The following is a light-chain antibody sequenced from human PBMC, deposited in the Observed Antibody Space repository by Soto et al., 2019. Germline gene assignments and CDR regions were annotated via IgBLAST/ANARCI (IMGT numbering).Light chain of an antibody. CDR3: QQYGRPPPFT. V-gene: IGKV3-20*01. Sequence: IVLTQSPGTLSLSPGERATLSCRASQSVSSTYMAWYQQRPGQAPRLLIYGASSRATGIPDRFSGSGSGTDFTLTISRLEPEDFAVYFCQQYGRPPPFTFGQGTKVEIK. CDR2: GAS. CDR1: QSVSSTY. J-gene: IGKJ2*01.